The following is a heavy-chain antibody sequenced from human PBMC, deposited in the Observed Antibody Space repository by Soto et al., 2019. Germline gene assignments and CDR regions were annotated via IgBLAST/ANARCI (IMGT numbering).Heavy chain of an antibody. CDR1: GITLSSHG. V-gene: IGHV3-33*01. J-gene: IGHJ5*01. CDR3: ARDRVGRAIPGYNCLDS. CDR2: IWYDGSNK. Sequence: GSLSLSWAASGITLSSHGMPWVGQAPGKGLEWVAVIWYDGSNKHYADSVKGRFTISRDNSKNTVYLQMNSLRAEDTAVYFCARDRVGRAIPGYNCLDSWGQGPPVT. D-gene: IGHD2-2*02.